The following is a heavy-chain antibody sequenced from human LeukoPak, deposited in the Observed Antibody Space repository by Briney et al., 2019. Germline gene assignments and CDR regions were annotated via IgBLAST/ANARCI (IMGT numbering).Heavy chain of an antibody. CDR2: ISYNGGRK. Sequence: GGSLRLSCAASGFTFNSYAIHWVRQAPGKGLEWVALISYNGGRKDYADSVKGRFTIDRDNSKNTVYLQMNSLRPDDTAVYSCARQEARGYSYEGLDYWGQGNLVTVSS. CDR1: GFTFNSYA. CDR3: ARQEARGYSYEGLDY. J-gene: IGHJ4*02. V-gene: IGHV3-30*04. D-gene: IGHD3-22*01.